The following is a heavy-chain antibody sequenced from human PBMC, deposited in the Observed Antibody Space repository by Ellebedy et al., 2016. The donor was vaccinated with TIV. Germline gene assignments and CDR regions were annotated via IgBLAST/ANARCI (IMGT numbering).Heavy chain of an antibody. CDR2: ISSSSTTI. CDR1: GFTFSSYS. J-gene: IGHJ5*02. Sequence: GESLKISCAASGFTFSSYSMNWVRQAPGKGLEWVSYISSSSTTIYYADSVKGRFTISRDNAKNSLYLQMNSLRAEDTAVYYCARGKGGSDARGWFDPWGQGTLVTVSS. CDR3: ARGKGGSDARGWFDP. D-gene: IGHD5-12*01. V-gene: IGHV3-48*04.